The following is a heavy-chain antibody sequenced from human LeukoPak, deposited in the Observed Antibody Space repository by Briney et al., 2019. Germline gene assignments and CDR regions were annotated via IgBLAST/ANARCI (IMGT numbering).Heavy chain of an antibody. D-gene: IGHD2-2*01. V-gene: IGHV3-74*01. CDR2: ISGSDGSST. J-gene: IGHJ4*02. Sequence: GGSLRLSCAASGFTFSSYSMNWVRQAPGKGLEWVSAISGSDGSSTSYADSVKGRFTISRDNAKNTLYLQMNSLRADDTAVYYCAKNWQYCSSTSCYFPDYWGQGTLVTVSS. CDR3: AKNWQYCSSTSCYFPDY. CDR1: GFTFSSYS.